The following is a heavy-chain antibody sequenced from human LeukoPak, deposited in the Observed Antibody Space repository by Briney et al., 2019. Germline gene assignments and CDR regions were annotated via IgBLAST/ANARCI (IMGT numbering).Heavy chain of an antibody. CDR3: ARGRGVSSEGFDP. CDR1: GGSFSGYY. D-gene: IGHD3-10*01. Sequence: SETLSLTCAVYGGSFSGYYWSWIRQPPGKGLEWTGEINHSGSTNYNPSLKSRVTISVDTSKNQFSLKLSSVTAADTAVYYCARGRGVSSEGFDPWGQGTLVTVSS. CDR2: INHSGST. J-gene: IGHJ5*02. V-gene: IGHV4-34*01.